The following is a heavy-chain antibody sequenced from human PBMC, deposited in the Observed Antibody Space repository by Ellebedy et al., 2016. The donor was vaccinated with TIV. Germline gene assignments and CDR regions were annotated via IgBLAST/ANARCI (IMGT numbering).Heavy chain of an antibody. V-gene: IGHV3-66*01. Sequence: GESLKISCAASGFTVNDNYMSWVRQAPGKGLEWVSVIYNGGTTHYADSVKGRFTISRDNSENTLYLQMNSLRAEDTAVYYCARAAVYYDSRGYYSHFDSWGQGTLVTVSS. CDR1: GFTVNDNY. J-gene: IGHJ4*02. D-gene: IGHD3-22*01. CDR2: IYNGGTT. CDR3: ARAAVYYDSRGYYSHFDS.